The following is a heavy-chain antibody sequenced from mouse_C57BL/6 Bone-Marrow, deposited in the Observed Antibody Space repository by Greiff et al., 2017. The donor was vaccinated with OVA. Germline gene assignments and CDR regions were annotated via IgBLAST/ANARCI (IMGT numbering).Heavy chain of an antibody. D-gene: IGHD1-1*01. Sequence: VKLMESGPELVKPGASVKISCKASGYTFTDYYMNWVTQRPGQGLEWIGWIFPGGGSTYYNEKFKGKATLTVDKSSSTAYMLLSSLTSEDSAVYVGARGYYGIWYFDVWGTGTTVTVSA. J-gene: IGHJ1*03. CDR3: ARGYYGIWYFDV. V-gene: IGHV1-75*01. CDR2: IFPGGGST. CDR1: GYTFTDYY.